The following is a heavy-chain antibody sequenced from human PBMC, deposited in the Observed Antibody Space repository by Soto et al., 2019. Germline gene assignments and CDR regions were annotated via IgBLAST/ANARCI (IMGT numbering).Heavy chain of an antibody. Sequence: PGGSLRLSCTASGFTFCDYAMSWFRQAPGKGLEWVGFIRSKAYGGTTEYAASVKGRFTISRDDSKSIAYLQMNSLKTEDTAVYYCTRATGDFWSGYNYYHYMDVWGKGTTVTVSS. D-gene: IGHD3-3*01. V-gene: IGHV3-49*03. CDR1: GFTFCDYA. CDR2: IRSKAYGGTT. J-gene: IGHJ6*03. CDR3: TRATGDFWSGYNYYHYMDV.